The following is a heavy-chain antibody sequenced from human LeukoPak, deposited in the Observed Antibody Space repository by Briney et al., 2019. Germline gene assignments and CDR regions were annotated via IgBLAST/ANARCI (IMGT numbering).Heavy chain of an antibody. J-gene: IGHJ6*02. Sequence: GGSLRLSCATSGFIFSNYAMSWVRQAPGKGLEWVSSISSTSSYIYYADSMKGRFTISRDNAKNSLYLQMNSLRAEDTAVYYCARALWSGPVYYGMDVWGQGTTVTVSS. CDR1: GFIFSNYA. CDR2: ISSTSSYI. CDR3: ARALWSGPVYYGMDV. D-gene: IGHD3-10*01. V-gene: IGHV3-21*01.